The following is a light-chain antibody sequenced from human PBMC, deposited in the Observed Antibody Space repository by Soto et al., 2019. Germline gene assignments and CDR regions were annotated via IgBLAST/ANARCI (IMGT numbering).Light chain of an antibody. J-gene: IGKJ4*01. CDR3: QQYKDWPPIT. V-gene: IGKV3-15*01. CDR2: DTS. CDR1: QSVDIY. Sequence: EIVMTQSPASLSVYPGERATLSCRASQSVDIYLAWYQQRPGQAPRLLIYDTSIRAPGIPATFSGSGSGTEFTLNISSLQSEDVAVYYCQQYKDWPPITFGGGTQVQIK.